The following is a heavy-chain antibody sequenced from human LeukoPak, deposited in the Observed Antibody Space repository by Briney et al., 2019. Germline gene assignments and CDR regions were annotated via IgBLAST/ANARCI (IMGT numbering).Heavy chain of an antibody. D-gene: IGHD3-10*01. CDR1: GYTFTIYG. J-gene: IGHJ2*01. CDR3: ARDRGTTMVRGVMNGKYFDL. CDR2: IIPIFDSI. Sequence: GASVKVSCKASGYTFTIYGITWVRQAPGQGLEWMGGIIPIFDSIKYAQKFQGRVTITADESTGTAYMELSSLRSEDTAVYYCARDRGTTMVRGVMNGKYFDLWGRGTLVTVSS. V-gene: IGHV1-69*13.